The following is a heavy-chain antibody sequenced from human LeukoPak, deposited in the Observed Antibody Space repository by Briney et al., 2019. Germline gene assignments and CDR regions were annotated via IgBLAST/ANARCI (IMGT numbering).Heavy chain of an antibody. CDR3: ARESGYYYYYYGMDV. J-gene: IGHJ6*04. D-gene: IGHD2-15*01. CDR2: ISYDGSNK. V-gene: IGHV3-30*04. CDR1: GFTFSSYA. Sequence: GRSLRLSCAASGFTFSSYAMHWVRQAPGEGLEWVAVISYDGSNKYYADSVKGRFTISRDNSKNTLYLQMNSLRAEDTAVYYCARESGYYYYYYGMDVWGKGTTVTVSS.